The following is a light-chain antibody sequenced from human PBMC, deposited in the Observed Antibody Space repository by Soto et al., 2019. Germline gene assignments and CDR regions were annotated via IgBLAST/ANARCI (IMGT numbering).Light chain of an antibody. CDR1: STDVGGYTY. CDR3: SSYTSGSTLV. V-gene: IGLV2-14*03. J-gene: IGLJ3*02. Sequence: QSALTQPASVSGCPGQSITISCTGSSTDVGGYTYVSWYQQFPGKPPKLMIYEVSNRPSGVSNRFSGSKSGNTASLTISGLQAEDEADYYCSSYTSGSTLVFGGGTKVTVL. CDR2: EVS.